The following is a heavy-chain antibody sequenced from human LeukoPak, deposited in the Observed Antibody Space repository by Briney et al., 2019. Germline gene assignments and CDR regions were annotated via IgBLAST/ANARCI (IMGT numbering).Heavy chain of an antibody. CDR2: FDPDDGET. J-gene: IGHJ4*02. Sequence: ASVKVSCKVSGYTLTELSMHWVRQAPGKGLEWMGGFDPDDGETIYAQKFQGRLTMTEDTSTYTAYMELSSLESEDTAMYYCSTETSRFFDWSLSYRGQGTLVTVSS. D-gene: IGHD3-9*01. CDR3: STETSRFFDWSLSY. V-gene: IGHV1-24*01. CDR1: GYTLTELS.